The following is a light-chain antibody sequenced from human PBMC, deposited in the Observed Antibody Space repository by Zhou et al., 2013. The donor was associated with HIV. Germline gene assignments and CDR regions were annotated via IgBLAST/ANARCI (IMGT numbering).Light chain of an antibody. CDR2: DTS. Sequence: EIVMTQSPATLSVSPGERATLSCRASQNVSSKVAWYQQKPGRPPRLLIYDTSNRATGIPARFSGSGSGTDFTLTISSLEPEDFAVYYCQQRITFGQGTRLEIK. CDR1: QNVSSK. CDR3: QQRIT. J-gene: IGKJ5*01. V-gene: IGKV3-11*01.